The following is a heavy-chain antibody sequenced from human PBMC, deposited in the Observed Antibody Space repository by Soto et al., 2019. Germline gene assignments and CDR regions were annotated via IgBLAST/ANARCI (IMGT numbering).Heavy chain of an antibody. V-gene: IGHV3-30-3*01. CDR2: ISYDGSNK. J-gene: IGHJ3*02. Sequence: QVQLVESGGGVVQPGGSLRLSCAASGFTFSSNTMHWVRQGPGKGLEWVALISYDGSNKYYADSVKGRFTISRDNSKNTLNLQMNSLRAEDTAVYFCASIIVVLIDQAFDIWGQGTMVTVSS. CDR3: ASIIVVLIDQAFDI. D-gene: IGHD3-22*01. CDR1: GFTFSSNT.